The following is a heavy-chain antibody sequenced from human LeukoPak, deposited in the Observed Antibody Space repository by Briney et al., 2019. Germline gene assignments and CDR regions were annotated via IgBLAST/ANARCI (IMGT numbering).Heavy chain of an antibody. D-gene: IGHD6-6*01. Sequence: PGGSLRLSCPASVFTVSRNYMSWVRQAPGRGGAGVSVICSGGSTYYADSVKGRFTISRDNSKNTLYLQMNSLRAEDTAVYYCVCSSSIYYYYYMDVWGKGTTVTVSS. J-gene: IGHJ6*03. CDR2: ICSGGST. CDR3: VCSSSIYYYYYMDV. CDR1: VFTVSRNY. V-gene: IGHV3-53*01.